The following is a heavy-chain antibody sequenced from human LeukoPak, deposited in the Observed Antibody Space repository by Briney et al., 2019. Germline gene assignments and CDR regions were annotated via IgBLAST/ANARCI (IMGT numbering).Heavy chain of an antibody. D-gene: IGHD6-19*01. CDR2: ISRNGSST. V-gene: IGHV3-64*01. CDR3: ARPVIPGYSSGRSIYYMDV. CDR1: GFTFSSYG. Sequence: GGSLRLSCAASGFTFSSYGLHWVRQAPGKGLEYVSAISRNGSSTNYANSVKGRFTVSRDNAKNTLYLQMGSLRAEDTAVYYCARPVIPGYSSGRSIYYMDVWGKGTTVTISS. J-gene: IGHJ6*03.